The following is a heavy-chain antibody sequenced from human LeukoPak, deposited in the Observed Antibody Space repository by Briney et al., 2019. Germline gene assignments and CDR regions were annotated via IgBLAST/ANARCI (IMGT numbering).Heavy chain of an antibody. CDR3: ARHKIPPLWSGPFDY. Sequence: SETLSLTCTVSGGSISSSSYYWGWIRQPPGKGLEWIGSIYYSGSTYYNPSLKSRVTISVDTSKNQFSLKLSSVTAADTAVYYCARHKIPPLWSGPFDYWGQGTLVTVSS. CDR2: IYYSGST. D-gene: IGHD3-3*01. CDR1: GGSISSSSYY. V-gene: IGHV4-39*01. J-gene: IGHJ4*02.